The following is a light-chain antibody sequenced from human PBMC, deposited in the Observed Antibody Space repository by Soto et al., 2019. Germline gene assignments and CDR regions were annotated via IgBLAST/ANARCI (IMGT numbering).Light chain of an antibody. CDR2: DTS. J-gene: IGKJ1*01. CDR1: ETIRGL. Sequence: EIVMTQSPATLSVSPGDRATLSCRASETIRGLLAWYQQRPGQPPRLLIDDTSNRATGIPARFSGSGSGTDCTLTSSGLEPADLGVYYCQQRHNWPITFGQGTKVDNK. V-gene: IGKV3-11*01. CDR3: QQRHNWPIT.